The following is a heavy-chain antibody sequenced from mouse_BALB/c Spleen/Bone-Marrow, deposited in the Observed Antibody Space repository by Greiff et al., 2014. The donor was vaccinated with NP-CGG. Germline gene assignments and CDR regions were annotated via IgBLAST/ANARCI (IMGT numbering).Heavy chain of an antibody. CDR2: VNPNNGDI. V-gene: IGHV1-26*01. Sequence: EVKLMESGPDLVKPGASVKISCKASGYSFTDYYMYWVKQSHGKSLEWIGRVNPNNGDISYNQKFKGKAILTVDKSSSTAYMELRSLTSEDSAVYYCARSTATGFAYWGQGTLVTVSA. J-gene: IGHJ3*01. CDR3: ARSTATGFAY. D-gene: IGHD1-2*01. CDR1: GYSFTDYY.